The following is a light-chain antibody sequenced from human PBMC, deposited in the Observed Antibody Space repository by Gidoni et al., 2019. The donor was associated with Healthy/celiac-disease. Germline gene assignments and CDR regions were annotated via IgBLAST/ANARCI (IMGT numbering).Light chain of an antibody. CDR1: QSISSY. V-gene: IGKV1-39*01. J-gene: IGKJ3*01. Sequence: DIQMTQSPSSLSASVGDRVTITCRASQSISSYLNWYQQKPGKAPKLLIYAASSLQSGVPSRFSGSGSGTDFNLTISSLQPEDFATYYCQQSYSTPPEPTFGPGTKVDIK. CDR2: AAS. CDR3: QQSYSTPPEPT.